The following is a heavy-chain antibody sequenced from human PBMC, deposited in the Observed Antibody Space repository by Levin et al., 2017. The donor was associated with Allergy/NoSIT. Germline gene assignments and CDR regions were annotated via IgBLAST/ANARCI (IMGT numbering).Heavy chain of an antibody. CDR1: GYTFTGYD. Sequence: ASVKVSCKSSGYTFTGYDMHWVRQAPGQGLEWMGWIKPKSGVTKYAQKFQGRVTMTRDTSISTAYMELSRLRFDDTAVYYCARANEWELASFDYWGQGTLVAVSS. D-gene: IGHD1-26*01. V-gene: IGHV1-2*02. CDR3: ARANEWELASFDY. J-gene: IGHJ4*02. CDR2: IKPKSGVT.